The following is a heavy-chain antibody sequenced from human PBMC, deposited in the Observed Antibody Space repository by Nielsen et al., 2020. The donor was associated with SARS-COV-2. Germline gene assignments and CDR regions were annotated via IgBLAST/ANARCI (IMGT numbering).Heavy chain of an antibody. CDR2: ISGSGSST. D-gene: IGHD3-10*01. CDR3: AKAGVLLWFGESDAR. CDR1: GFTFSSYA. Sequence: GGSLRLSCAASGFTFSSYAMSWVRQAPGKGLEWVSAISGSGSSTYYADSVKGRFTISRDNSKNTLYLQMNSLRAEDTAVYYCAKAGVLLWFGESDARWGQGTLVTVSS. V-gene: IGHV3-23*01. J-gene: IGHJ4*02.